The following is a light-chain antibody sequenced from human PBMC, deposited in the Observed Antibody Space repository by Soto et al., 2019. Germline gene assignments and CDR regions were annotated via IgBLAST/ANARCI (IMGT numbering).Light chain of an antibody. CDR1: QGISSY. J-gene: IGKJ3*01. V-gene: IGKV1-9*01. Sequence: DIQLTQSPSFLSASVGDRVTITCRASQGISSYLAWYQQKPGKAPKLLIYAASTLQSGVPSRFSGSGSGTEFTLTISPLQPEDFATYYCQQLNSYPPFTFGPGTNVDIK. CDR3: QQLNSYPPFT. CDR2: AAS.